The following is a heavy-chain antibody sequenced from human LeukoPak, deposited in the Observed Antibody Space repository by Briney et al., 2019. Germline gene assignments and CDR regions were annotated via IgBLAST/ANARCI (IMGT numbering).Heavy chain of an antibody. Sequence: PPETLSLTCAVYGGSFSGYYWSWIRQPPGKGLEWIGEINHSGGTNYNPSLKSRVTISVDTSKNQFSLKLSSVTAADTAVYYCARGYRAVVAAYNWFDPWGQGTLVTVSS. D-gene: IGHD2-15*01. CDR2: INHSGGT. V-gene: IGHV4-34*01. J-gene: IGHJ5*02. CDR1: GGSFSGYY. CDR3: ARGYRAVVAAYNWFDP.